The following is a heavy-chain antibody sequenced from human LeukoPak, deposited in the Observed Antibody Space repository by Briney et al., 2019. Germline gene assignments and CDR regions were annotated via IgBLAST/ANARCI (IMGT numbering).Heavy chain of an antibody. CDR1: GGSISSYY. J-gene: IGHJ4*02. Sequence: SETLSLTCTVSGGSISSYYWSWIRQPPGKGLEWIGYIYYSGSTNYNPSLKSRVTISVDTSKNQFSLKLSSVTTADTAVYYCARAPWVKYYFDYWGQGTLVTVSS. CDR2: IYYSGST. V-gene: IGHV4-59*01. D-gene: IGHD2-21*01. CDR3: ARAPWVKYYFDY.